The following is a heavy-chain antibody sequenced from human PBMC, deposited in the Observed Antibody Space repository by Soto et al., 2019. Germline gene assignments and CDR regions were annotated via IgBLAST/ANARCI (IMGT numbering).Heavy chain of an antibody. CDR1: GGSISSGGYY. Sequence: SETLSLTCTVSGGSISSGGYYWSWIRQHPGKGLEWIGYIYYSGSTYYNPSLKSRVTISVDTSKNQFSLKLSSVTAADTAVYYCARDQIAAAAGYYYGMDVWGQGTTVTVSS. CDR2: IYYSGST. CDR3: ARDQIAAAAGYYYGMDV. D-gene: IGHD6-13*01. V-gene: IGHV4-31*03. J-gene: IGHJ6*02.